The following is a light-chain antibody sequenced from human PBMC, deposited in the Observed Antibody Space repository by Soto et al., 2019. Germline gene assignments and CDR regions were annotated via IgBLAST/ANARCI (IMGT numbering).Light chain of an antibody. Sequence: QSALTQPASVSGSPGQSITISCTGTSSDVGAYDYVSWYQHHPGKAPKFMIYEVSNRPSGVSNRFSGSKSGNTASLTISGLQAEDEADYYCSSYTSSSTVVFGGGTKVTVL. CDR2: EVS. J-gene: IGLJ2*01. CDR1: SSDVGAYDY. CDR3: SSYTSSSTVV. V-gene: IGLV2-14*01.